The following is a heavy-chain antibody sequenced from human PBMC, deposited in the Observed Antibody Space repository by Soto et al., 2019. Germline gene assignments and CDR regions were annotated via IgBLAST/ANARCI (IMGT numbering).Heavy chain of an antibody. CDR3: AKDREPDDRWDIDF. D-gene: IGHD3-16*02. Sequence: EVQLLESGGDLVRPGGSLRLSCTASGLTFPRFTMTWVRQAPGKGLEWVSSIYGSAGRVFYADSVKGRFSISRDNSRDTVYLQMNSLRVEDTAVYYCAKDREPDDRWDIDFWGQGTRVTVSS. V-gene: IGHV3-23*01. J-gene: IGHJ4*02. CDR2: IYGSAGRV. CDR1: GLTFPRFT.